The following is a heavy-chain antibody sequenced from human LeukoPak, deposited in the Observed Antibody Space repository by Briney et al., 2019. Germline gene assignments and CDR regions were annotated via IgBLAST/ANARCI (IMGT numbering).Heavy chain of an antibody. CDR1: GFTLSDYY. V-gene: IGHV3-11*04. Sequence: KGGGSLRLSCAASGFTLSDYYMSWIRQAPGRGLEWVSYSSSSGSTIYYADSVKGRSAISRDNAKNSLYLQMNSLRGEDTAVYYCAKGVESNWVRQPLHYWGQGTQVTVSS. J-gene: IGHJ4*02. CDR2: SSSSGSTI. D-gene: IGHD3-10*01. CDR3: AKGVESNWVRQPLHY.